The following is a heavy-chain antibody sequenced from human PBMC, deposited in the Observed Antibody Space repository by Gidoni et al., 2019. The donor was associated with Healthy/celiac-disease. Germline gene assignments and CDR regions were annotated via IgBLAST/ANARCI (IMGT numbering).Heavy chain of an antibody. CDR1: GFHFPSYE. D-gene: IGHD3-10*01. CDR3: ARGVGELGLEGHDY. CDR2: ISSSGSTI. J-gene: IGHJ4*02. Sequence: EVQLVESGGGLVQLGGSLNLSCAASGFHFPSYEMKGVRQAPGKGLELVSYISSSGSTIYYADSVKGRFTISRDNAKNSLYLQMNSLRAEDTAVYYCARGVGELGLEGHDYWGQGTLVTVSS. V-gene: IGHV3-48*03.